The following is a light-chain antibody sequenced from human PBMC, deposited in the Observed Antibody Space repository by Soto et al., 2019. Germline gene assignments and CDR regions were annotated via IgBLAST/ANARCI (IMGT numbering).Light chain of an antibody. CDR2: GAS. Sequence: EIVLTQSPATLSLSPGERAILSCRASQSVSTFLAWFQQKPGQPPRLLIYGASSRATGIPDRFSGSGSGTDFTLTISRLEPEDFAVYYCQQYGSSRTFGQGTKVDIK. J-gene: IGKJ1*01. V-gene: IGKV3-20*01. CDR1: QSVSTF. CDR3: QQYGSSRT.